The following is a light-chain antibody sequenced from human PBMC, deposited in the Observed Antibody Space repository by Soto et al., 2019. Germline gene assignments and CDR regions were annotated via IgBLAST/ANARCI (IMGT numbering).Light chain of an antibody. J-gene: IGKJ1*01. V-gene: IGKV1-5*03. Sequence: DIQMTQSPSTLSASLGDRVTITCRASQSVNAWLAWYQQKSGKAPKLLISKASTLESGVPSRFSGSGSGTEFTLTISSLQPDDFATYYCQQYNTYWTFGQGTKVEI. CDR2: KAS. CDR3: QQYNTYWT. CDR1: QSVNAW.